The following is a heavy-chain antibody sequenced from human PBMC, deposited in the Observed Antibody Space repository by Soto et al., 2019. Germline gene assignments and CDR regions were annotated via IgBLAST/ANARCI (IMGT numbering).Heavy chain of an antibody. CDR1: GGSFSGYY. CDR2: INHSGST. V-gene: IGHV4-34*01. D-gene: IGHD1-1*01. CDR3: ARGLGQLERTTGVDYYYYMDV. Sequence: QVQLQQWGAGLLKPSETLSLTCAVYGGSFSGYYWSWIRQPPGKGLEWIGEINHSGSTNYNPSLKSGVPISGDTSKNQFSLKLSSVTAADTAVYYCARGLGQLERTTGVDYYYYMDVWGKGTTVTVSS. J-gene: IGHJ6*03.